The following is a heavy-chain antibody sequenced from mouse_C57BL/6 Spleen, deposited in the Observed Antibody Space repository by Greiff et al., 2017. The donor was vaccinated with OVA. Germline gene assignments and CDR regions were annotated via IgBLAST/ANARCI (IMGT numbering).Heavy chain of an antibody. CDR3: ASRRGYYDYDEGYAMDY. D-gene: IGHD2-4*01. CDR2: IDPANGNT. Sequence: VQLQQSVAELVRPGASVKLSCTASGFNIKNTYMHWVKQRPEQGLEWIGRIDPANGNTKYAPKFQGKATITADTSSNTAYLQLSSLTSEDTAIYYCASRRGYYDYDEGYAMDYWGQGTSVTVSS. J-gene: IGHJ4*01. V-gene: IGHV14-3*01. CDR1: GFNIKNTY.